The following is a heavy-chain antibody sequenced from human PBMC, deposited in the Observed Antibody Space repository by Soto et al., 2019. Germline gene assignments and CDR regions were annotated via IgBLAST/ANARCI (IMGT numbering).Heavy chain of an antibody. Sequence: SETLSLTCTVSGASISGYYWSWIRKSAGKGLEWIGRIYATGTTDYNPSLKSRVMMSVGTSKKQFSLRLRSVTAADTAVYYCVRDGTKTLRDWFDPWGQGISVTVSS. CDR2: IYATGTT. CDR1: GASISGYY. D-gene: IGHD1-1*01. CDR3: VRDGTKTLRDWFDP. J-gene: IGHJ5*02. V-gene: IGHV4-4*07.